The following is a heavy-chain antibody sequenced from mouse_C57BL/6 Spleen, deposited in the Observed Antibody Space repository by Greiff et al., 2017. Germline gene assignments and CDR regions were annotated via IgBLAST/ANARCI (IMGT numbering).Heavy chain of an antibody. CDR3: ASYYSNYVGAMDY. D-gene: IGHD2-5*01. V-gene: IGHV14-2*01. CDR1: GFNIKDYY. Sequence: VQLKESGAELVKPGASVKLSCTASGFNIKDYYMHWVKQRTEQGLEWIGRIDPEDGETKYAPKFQGKATITADTSSNTAYPQLSSLTSEDTAVYNCASYYSNYVGAMDYWGQGTSVTVSS. J-gene: IGHJ4*01. CDR2: IDPEDGET.